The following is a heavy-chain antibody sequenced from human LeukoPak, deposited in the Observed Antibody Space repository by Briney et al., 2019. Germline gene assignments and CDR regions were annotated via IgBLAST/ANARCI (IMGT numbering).Heavy chain of an antibody. Sequence: PGGSLRLSCAASGFTFSTYWMSWVRQARGKGLEWVANIKQDGSEKYSVDSVKGRFTISRDNSKNTLDLQMNSLRADDTAVYYCARDGFISNTWYGFLGFWGQGTLVTVSS. CDR2: IKQDGSEK. D-gene: IGHD6-13*01. J-gene: IGHJ4*01. CDR1: GFTFSTYW. CDR3: ARDGFISNTWYGFLGF. V-gene: IGHV3-7*01.